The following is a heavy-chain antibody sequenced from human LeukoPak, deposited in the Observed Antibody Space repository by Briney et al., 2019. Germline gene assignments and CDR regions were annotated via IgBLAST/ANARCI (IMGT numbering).Heavy chain of an antibody. CDR1: GGSFSGYY. J-gene: IGHJ6*02. Sequence: SETRSLTCAVYGGSFSGYYWGWIRQPPGKGLEWIGEINHSGSTNYNPSLKSRVTISVDTSKNQFSLKLSSVTAADTAVYYCARSPLIVVVPAAKNYYYGMDVWGQGTTVTVSS. CDR2: INHSGST. V-gene: IGHV4-34*01. D-gene: IGHD2-2*01. CDR3: ARSPLIVVVPAAKNYYYGMDV.